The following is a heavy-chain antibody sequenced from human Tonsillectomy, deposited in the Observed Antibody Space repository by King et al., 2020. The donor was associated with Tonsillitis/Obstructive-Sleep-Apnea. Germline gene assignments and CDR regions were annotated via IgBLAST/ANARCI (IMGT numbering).Heavy chain of an antibody. CDR1: GGSISSTSYY. CDR2: IYYSGIT. Sequence: QLQESGPGLVKPSETLSLTCTVSGGSISSTSYYWGWIRQPPGKGLEWIGSIYYSGITYFNPSLKSRVTMSVDTSKNQFSLRLSSVTAADTAVYYCANVAVAITSHFHHWGQGTLLTVSS. CDR3: ANVAVAITSHFHH. D-gene: IGHD6-19*01. J-gene: IGHJ1*01. V-gene: IGHV4-39*01.